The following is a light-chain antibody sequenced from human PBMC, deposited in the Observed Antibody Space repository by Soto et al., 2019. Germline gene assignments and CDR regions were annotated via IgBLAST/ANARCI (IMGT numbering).Light chain of an antibody. CDR3: SSYTSTSPPFL. V-gene: IGLV2-14*01. CDR1: SSDIGDYNF. J-gene: IGLJ1*01. CDR2: GVS. Sequence: QSVLTQPASVSGSPAQSITISCTGSSSDIGDYNFVSWYQQHPDKAPKLMIYGVSLRPSGVSDRFSGSKSGNTASLTISGLQAEDEADYYCSSYTSTSPPFLFGTGTKLTVL.